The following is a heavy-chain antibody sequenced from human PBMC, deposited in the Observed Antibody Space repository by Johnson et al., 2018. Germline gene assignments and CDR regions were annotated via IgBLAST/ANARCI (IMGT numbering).Heavy chain of an antibody. V-gene: IGHV3-7*01. J-gene: IGHJ6*03. CDR1: GFTFSSYS. Sequence: VQLVESGGGLVQPGRSLRLSCAASGFTFSSYSMNWVRQAPGKGLEWVANIKQDGSEKYYVASVKGRFTVSRDNARNSLYLQMNSLGAEDTAVYYCASYYYSYMDVWVQGTPVTVSS. CDR2: IKQDGSEK. CDR3: ASYYYSYMDV.